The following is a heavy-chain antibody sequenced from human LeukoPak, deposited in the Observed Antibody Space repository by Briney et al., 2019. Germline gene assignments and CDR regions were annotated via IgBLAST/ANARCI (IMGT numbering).Heavy chain of an antibody. V-gene: IGHV4-31*03. CDR1: GGSISSGGYY. CDR2: IYYSGNT. CDR3: ARGQDDYSSFYTWFDP. D-gene: IGHD4-11*01. J-gene: IGHJ5*02. Sequence: PSETLSLTCTASGGSISSGGYYWSWIRQHPGKGLEWIGYIYYSGNTYYSPSLKSRLTISIETSKNQFSLKLRSATAADTAVYYCARGQDDYSSFYTWFDPWGQGTLVTVSS.